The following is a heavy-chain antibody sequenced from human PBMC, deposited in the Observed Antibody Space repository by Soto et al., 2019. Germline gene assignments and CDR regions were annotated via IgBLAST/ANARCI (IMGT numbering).Heavy chain of an antibody. CDR3: ARGGVDYYDSSGYYFSPYYFDY. CDR1: GGSITSGGYY. CDR2: IYYSGFT. J-gene: IGHJ4*02. Sequence: PSETLSLTCTVSGGSITSGGYYWSWIRQHPGKGLEWIGYIYYSGFTYYNPSLKSRVTISVDTSKNQFSLKLSSVTAADTAVYYCARGGVDYYDSSGYYFSPYYFDYWGQGTLVTVSS. D-gene: IGHD3-22*01. V-gene: IGHV4-31*03.